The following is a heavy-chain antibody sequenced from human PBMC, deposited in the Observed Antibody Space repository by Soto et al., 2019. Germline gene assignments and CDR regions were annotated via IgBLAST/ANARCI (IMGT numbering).Heavy chain of an antibody. V-gene: IGHV4-31*03. Sequence: QVQLQESGPGLVKPSQTLSLTCTVSGGSISSGGYYWSWIRQHPGKGLEWIGYIYYSGSTYYNPTLKSRGTISVDTCKNQFSLKLSSVTAADTAVYYCARVCGGDCHYGMDVWGQGTTVTVSS. D-gene: IGHD2-21*02. J-gene: IGHJ6*02. CDR1: GGSISSGGYY. CDR2: IYYSGST. CDR3: ARVCGGDCHYGMDV.